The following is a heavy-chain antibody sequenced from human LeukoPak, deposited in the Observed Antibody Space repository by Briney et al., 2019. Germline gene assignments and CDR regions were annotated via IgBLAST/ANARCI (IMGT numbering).Heavy chain of an antibody. V-gene: IGHV4-30-4*08. D-gene: IGHD3-22*01. J-gene: IGHJ4*02. Sequence: SQTLSLTCTVSGGSISSGDYYWSWIRQPPGKGLEWIGYIYYSGSTYYNPSLKSRVTISVDTSKNQFSLKLSSVTAADTAVYYCARGHPSKWLGVDYWGQGTLVTVSS. CDR3: ARGHPSKWLGVDY. CDR1: GGSISSGDYY. CDR2: IYYSGST.